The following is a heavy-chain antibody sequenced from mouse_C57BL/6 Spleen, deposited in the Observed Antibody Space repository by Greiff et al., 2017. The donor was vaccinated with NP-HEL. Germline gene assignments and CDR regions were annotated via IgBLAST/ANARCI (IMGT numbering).Heavy chain of an antibody. D-gene: IGHD1-1*01. J-gene: IGHJ4*01. V-gene: IGHV1-4*01. CDR1: GYTFTSYT. CDR2: INPSSGYT. CDR3: ARGGITTVVAGAMDY. Sequence: VKLVESGAELARPGASVKMSCKASGYTFTSYTMHWVKQRPGQGLEWIGYINPSSGYTKYNQKFKDKATLTADKSSSTAYMQLSSLTSEDSAVYYCARGGITTVVAGAMDYWGQGTSVTVSS.